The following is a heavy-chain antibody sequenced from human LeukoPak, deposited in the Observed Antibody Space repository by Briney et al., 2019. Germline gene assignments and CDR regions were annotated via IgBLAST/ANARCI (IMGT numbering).Heavy chain of an antibody. CDR2: IYYSGST. CDR3: ASGQWLVRTNWFDP. CDR1: GGSCSGYY. D-gene: IGHD6-19*01. V-gene: IGHV4-34*01. Sequence: SETLSLTCAVYGGSCSGYYWSWIRQPPGKGLEWIGSIYYSGSTYYNPSLKSRVTISVDTSKNQFSLKLSSVTAADTAVYYCASGQWLVRTNWFDPWGQGTLVTVSS. J-gene: IGHJ5*02.